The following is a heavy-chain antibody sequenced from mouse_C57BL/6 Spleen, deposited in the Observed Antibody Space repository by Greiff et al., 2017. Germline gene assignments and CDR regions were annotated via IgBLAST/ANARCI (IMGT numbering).Heavy chain of an antibody. D-gene: IGHD1-1*01. CDR1: GYTFTSYW. CDR2: IDPSDSYT. CDR3: ARRGGHLLPGYIDY. V-gene: IGHV1-69*01. Sequence: VQLQQPGAELVMPGASVKLSCKASGYTFTSYWMHWVKQRPGQGLEWIGEIDPSDSYTNYNQKFKGKSTLTVDKSSSPAYMQLSSLTSEDSAVYYCARRGGHLLPGYIDYWGQGTTLTVSS. J-gene: IGHJ2*01.